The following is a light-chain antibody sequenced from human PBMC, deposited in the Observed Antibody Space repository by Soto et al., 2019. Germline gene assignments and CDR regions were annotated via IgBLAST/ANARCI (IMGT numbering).Light chain of an antibody. V-gene: IGKV3-20*01. J-gene: IGKJ4*01. CDR3: QQYGSSPPLT. CDR2: GAS. CDR1: QSVSSSY. Sequence: EIVLTQSPGTLSLSPGERATLSCRASQSVSSSYLAWYQQKPGQAPRLLIYGASSRATDIPDRFSGSGSETDFTLTISRLEPEDVAVYYCQQYGSSPPLTFGGGTKVEIK.